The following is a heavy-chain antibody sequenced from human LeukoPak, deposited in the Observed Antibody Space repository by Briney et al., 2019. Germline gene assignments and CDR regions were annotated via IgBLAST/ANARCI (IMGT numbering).Heavy chain of an antibody. CDR2: IYDDDSSA. Sequence: GGSLRLSCAASGFTFSDYWMQWVRQGPGKGLEWVSRIYDDDSSAYYADSVKGRFTISRDNAKNTLFLQMNSLRAEDTAVYYCARDLSSSLYWGQGTLVTVSS. D-gene: IGHD6-6*01. V-gene: IGHV3-74*01. J-gene: IGHJ4*02. CDR1: GFTFSDYW. CDR3: ARDLSSSLY.